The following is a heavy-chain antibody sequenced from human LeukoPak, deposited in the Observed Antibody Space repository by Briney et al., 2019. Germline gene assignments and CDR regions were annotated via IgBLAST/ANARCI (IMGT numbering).Heavy chain of an antibody. J-gene: IGHJ4*02. Sequence: ASVKVSCKASGYTFTSYYMHWVRQAPGQGLEWMGIINPSGGSTSYAQKFQGRVTMTRDMSTSTDYMELSSLRSEDTAVYYCARDGGRNFDYWGQGTLVTVSS. CDR1: GYTFTSYY. CDR3: ARDGGRNFDY. CDR2: INPSGGST. V-gene: IGHV1-46*01.